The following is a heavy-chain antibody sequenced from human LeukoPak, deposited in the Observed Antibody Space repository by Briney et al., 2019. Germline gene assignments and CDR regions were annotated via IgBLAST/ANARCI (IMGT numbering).Heavy chain of an antibody. Sequence: SEALSLTCTVSGGSIGNFYWNWIRQPAGKGLEWIGRIFTTGSTNYNPSLKSRVTMSVATSKNQLSLRLSSVTAADTAVYYCARARYGSGSYHFMDVWGKGTTVTISS. CDR1: GGSIGNFY. CDR2: IFTTGST. D-gene: IGHD3-10*01. J-gene: IGHJ6*03. CDR3: ARARYGSGSYHFMDV. V-gene: IGHV4-4*07.